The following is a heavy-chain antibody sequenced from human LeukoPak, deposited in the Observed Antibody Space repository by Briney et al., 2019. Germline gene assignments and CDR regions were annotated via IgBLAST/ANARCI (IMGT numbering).Heavy chain of an antibody. CDR3: ASQDYGDYVVDP. D-gene: IGHD4-17*01. CDR1: GGSISSSSYY. Sequence: SETLSLTCTVSGGSISSSSYYWGWIRQPPGKGLEWIGSIYYSGSTYYNPSLKSRVTISVDTSKNQFSLKLSSVTAADTAVYYCASQDYGDYVVDPWGQRTLVTVSS. V-gene: IGHV4-39*01. CDR2: IYYSGST. J-gene: IGHJ5*02.